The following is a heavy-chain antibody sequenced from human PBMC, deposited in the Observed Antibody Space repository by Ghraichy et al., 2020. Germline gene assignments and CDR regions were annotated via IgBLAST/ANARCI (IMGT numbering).Heavy chain of an antibody. J-gene: IGHJ4*02. V-gene: IGHV3-15*01. CDR2: IKSKTDGGTT. CDR3: TTRNTIFGVVTLFDY. CDR1: GFTFSNAW. Sequence: GESLNISCAASGFTFSNAWMSWVRQAPGKGLEWVGRIKSKTDGGTTDYAAPVKGRFTISRDDSKNTLYLQMNSLKTEDTAVYYCTTRNTIFGVVTLFDYWGQGTLVTVSS. D-gene: IGHD3-3*01.